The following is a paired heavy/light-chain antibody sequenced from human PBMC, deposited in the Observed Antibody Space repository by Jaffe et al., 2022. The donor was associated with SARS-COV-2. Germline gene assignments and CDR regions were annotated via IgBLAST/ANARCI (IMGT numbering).Heavy chain of an antibody. CDR3: AHALDASDYDILTGHTTTGENWFDP. D-gene: IGHD3-9*01. Sequence: QITLKESGPTLVKPTQTLTLTCTFSGFSLSTSGVGVGWIRQPPGKALEWLALIYWDDDKRYSPSLKSRLTITKDTSKNQVVLTMTNMDPVDTATYYCAHALDASDYDILTGHTTTGENWFDPWGQGTLVTVSS. CDR2: IYWDDDK. J-gene: IGHJ5*02. V-gene: IGHV2-5*02. CDR1: GFSLSTSGVG.
Light chain of an antibody. CDR1: QSVSSY. J-gene: IGKJ4*01. CDR3: QQRSNWGLT. Sequence: EIVLTQSPATLSLSPGERATLSCRASQSVSSYLAWYQQKPGQAPRLLIYDASNRATGIPARFSGSGSGTDFTLTISSLEPEDFAVYYCQQRSNWGLTFGGGTKVEIK. V-gene: IGKV3-11*01. CDR2: DAS.